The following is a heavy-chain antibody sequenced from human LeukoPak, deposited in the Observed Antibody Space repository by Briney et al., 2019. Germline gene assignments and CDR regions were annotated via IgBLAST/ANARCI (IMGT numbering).Heavy chain of an antibody. V-gene: IGHV3-30*02. CDR2: IQFDGSEE. D-gene: IGHD2-15*01. CDR1: GFTFSSYG. Sequence: PGGSLRLSCAASGFTFSSYGMHRVRQAPGKGLEWVAFIQFDGSEEFYADSVKGRFTISRDNSKNTLYLQMNSLRAEDTSVYYCAEDQKLQPFHYWGQGTLVTVSS. J-gene: IGHJ4*02. CDR3: AEDQKLQPFHY.